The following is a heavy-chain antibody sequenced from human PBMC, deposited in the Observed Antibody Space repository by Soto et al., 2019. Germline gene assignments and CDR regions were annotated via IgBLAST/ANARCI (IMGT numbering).Heavy chain of an antibody. Sequence: QVQLQESGPGLVKPSQTLSLTCSVSGGSISSGGYFWTWIRQHPGKGLEWIGYIHNSGSTDYNPSRTRRVTISADTSKTHFSLKLNSVTAADTAVYYCARDYGDYVDYWGQGTLVTVSS. V-gene: IGHV4-31*03. CDR1: GGSISSGGYF. CDR3: ARDYGDYVDY. CDR2: IHNSGST. D-gene: IGHD4-17*01. J-gene: IGHJ4*02.